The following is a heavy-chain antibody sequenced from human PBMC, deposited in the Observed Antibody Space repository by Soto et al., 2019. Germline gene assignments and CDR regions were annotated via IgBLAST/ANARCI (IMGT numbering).Heavy chain of an antibody. J-gene: IGHJ3*01. CDR2: IHSDGSST. V-gene: IGHV3-74*01. D-gene: IGHD1-26*01. CDR3: ARGDRGAFDL. CDR1: GFTFSYYW. Sequence: EVQLVESGGGLVRPGGSLRLSCAASGFTFSYYWMHWVRQAPGKGLVWVSRIHSDGSSTTYADFVKGRFIISRDNARNTVDLQMNGVRVEDTGVYYCARGDRGAFDLWGQGTVVTVSS.